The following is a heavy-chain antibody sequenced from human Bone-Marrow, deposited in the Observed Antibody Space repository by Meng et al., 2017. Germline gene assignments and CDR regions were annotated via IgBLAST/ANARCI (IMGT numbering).Heavy chain of an antibody. Sequence: QVQLQGWGAGWLKPSGTLSPTCAVYGGSFSGYYWSWIRQPPGKGLEWIGEINHSGSTNYNPSLKSRVTISVDTSKNQFSLKLSFVTAADTAVYYCARGPTTMAHDFDYWGQGTLVTVSS. CDR2: INHSGST. CDR1: GGSFSGYY. V-gene: IGHV4-34*01. D-gene: IGHD4-11*01. J-gene: IGHJ4*02. CDR3: ARGPTTMAHDFDY.